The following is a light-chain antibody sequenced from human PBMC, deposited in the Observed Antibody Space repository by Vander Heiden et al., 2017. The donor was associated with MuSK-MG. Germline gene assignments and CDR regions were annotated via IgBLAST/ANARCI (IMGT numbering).Light chain of an antibody. CDR3: MQSLQTPIT. CDR2: LGS. J-gene: IGKJ5*01. V-gene: IGKV2-28*01. CDR1: QSLLHSNGYNY. Sequence: DIVVTQSPLSLPGTRREPTYISCRSSQSLLHSNGYNYLDWYLQKPGQSPQLLIYLGSNRASGVPDRFSGSGSGTDFTLKISRVEAEDIGVYYCMQSLQTPITFGQGTRLEIK.